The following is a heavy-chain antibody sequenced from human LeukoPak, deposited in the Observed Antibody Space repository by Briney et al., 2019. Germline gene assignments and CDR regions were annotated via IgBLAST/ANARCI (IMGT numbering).Heavy chain of an antibody. D-gene: IGHD7-27*01. Sequence: GGSLRLSCAASGFTFSSYAMSWVRQAPGKGLEWVSAISGSGGSTYYAGSVKGRFTISRDNSKNTLYLQMNSLRAEDTAVYYCAKDLWARHFFDYWGQGTLVTVSS. CDR1: GFTFSSYA. CDR2: ISGSGGST. J-gene: IGHJ4*02. V-gene: IGHV3-23*01. CDR3: AKDLWARHFFDY.